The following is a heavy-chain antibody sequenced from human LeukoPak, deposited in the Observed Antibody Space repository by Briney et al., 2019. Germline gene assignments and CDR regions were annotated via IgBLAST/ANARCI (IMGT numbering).Heavy chain of an antibody. CDR1: GYSISSGYY. J-gene: IGHJ4*02. CDR2: IYHSGST. D-gene: IGHD6-19*01. V-gene: IGHV4-38-2*02. Sequence: SETLSLTCTVSGYSISSGYYWGWIRQPPGKGLEWIGSIYHSGSTYYNPSLKSRVTISVDTSKNQFSLKLSSVTAADTAVYYCATVRGSGWYYFDYWGQGTLVTVSS. CDR3: ATVRGSGWYYFDY.